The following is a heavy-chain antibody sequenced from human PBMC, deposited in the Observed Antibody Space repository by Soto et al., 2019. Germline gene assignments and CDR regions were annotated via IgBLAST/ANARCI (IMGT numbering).Heavy chain of an antibody. CDR2: IHGGRNSP. Sequence: EVQLLESGGDLVQPGRSLRLSCAASGFTFSDYARSWHRQAPGKAQEWVSVIHGGRNSPYYADSVKGRFTISRDKSQNALYLEMSSLRGEATAVYYCAKNRGRVTTLWHFDYWGQGTLVTVSS. J-gene: IGHJ4*02. CDR3: AKNRGRVTTLWHFDY. CDR1: GFTFSDYA. V-gene: IGHV3-23*01. D-gene: IGHD4-17*01.